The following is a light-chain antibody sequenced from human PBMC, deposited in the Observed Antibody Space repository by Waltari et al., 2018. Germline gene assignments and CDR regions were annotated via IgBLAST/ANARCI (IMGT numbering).Light chain of an antibody. CDR2: DAS. V-gene: IGKV3-20*01. CDR3: QEYGGSPPAT. J-gene: IGKJ5*01. CDR1: QSVTNNF. Sequence: ETEFLQPPATLSLSPGETATLTCTASQSVTNNFLAWYHQRPGRPPRLLITDASSRASGIPDRFSGSGSGTDFALANSRLEAEDFAVYYCQEYGGSPPATFGQGTRLAI.